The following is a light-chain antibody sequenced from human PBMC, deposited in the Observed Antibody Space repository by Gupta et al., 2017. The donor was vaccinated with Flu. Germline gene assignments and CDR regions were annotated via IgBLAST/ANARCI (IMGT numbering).Light chain of an antibody. CDR3: QQTVSSPIT. CDR1: QSISTY. J-gene: IGKJ5*01. CDR2: AAS. V-gene: IGKV1-39*01. Sequence: DIQMTQSPPSLSASVGDRITITCRASQSISTYLNWYRQNPGEAPELLISAASRLQSGAPSRFSGSGSGTDFTLTISSLQPEDFATYYCQQTVSSPITFGQGTRLEI.